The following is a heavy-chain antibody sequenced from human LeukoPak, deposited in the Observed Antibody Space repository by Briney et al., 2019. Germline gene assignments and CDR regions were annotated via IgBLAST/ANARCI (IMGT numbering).Heavy chain of an antibody. J-gene: IGHJ4*02. CDR2: IYPGDSDT. Sequence: GESLKISCKGSGYSFTSYWIGWVRQMPGKGLEWMGIIYPGDSDTRYGPSFQGQVTISADKSISTAYLQWSSLKASDTAMYYCARWGIAAAGPYYFDYWGQGTLVTVSS. CDR1: GYSFTSYW. D-gene: IGHD6-13*01. CDR3: ARWGIAAAGPYYFDY. V-gene: IGHV5-51*01.